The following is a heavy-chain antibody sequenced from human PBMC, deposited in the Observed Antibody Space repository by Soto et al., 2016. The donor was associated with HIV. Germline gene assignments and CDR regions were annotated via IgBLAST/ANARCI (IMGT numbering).Heavy chain of an antibody. V-gene: IGHV3-66*01. CDR2: IYSGGKI. CDR3: ARGGKWELYFDY. D-gene: IGHD1-26*01. CDR1: GLSITSNY. J-gene: IGHJ4*02. Sequence: EVQLVESGGGLVQPGGSLRLSCAASGLSITSNYMSWVRQAPEKGLEWVSIIYSGGKIDYADSVKGRFTISRDSSKNTLYLQMNSLRAEDTAVYYCARGGKWELYFDYWGQGTLVTVSS.